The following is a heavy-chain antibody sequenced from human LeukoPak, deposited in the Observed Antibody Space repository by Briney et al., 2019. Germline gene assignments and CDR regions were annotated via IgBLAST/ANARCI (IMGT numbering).Heavy chain of an antibody. CDR2: ISGSGGST. Sequence: QAGGSLRLSCAASGFTFSSYAMSWVRQAPGKGLEWVSAISGSGGSTYYADSVKGRFTISRDNSKNTLYLQMNSLRAEDTAVYYCAKRLPVVGDRNRAFDYWGQGTLVTVSS. D-gene: IGHD2-21*02. CDR1: GFTFSSYA. V-gene: IGHV3-23*01. J-gene: IGHJ4*02. CDR3: AKRLPVVGDRNRAFDY.